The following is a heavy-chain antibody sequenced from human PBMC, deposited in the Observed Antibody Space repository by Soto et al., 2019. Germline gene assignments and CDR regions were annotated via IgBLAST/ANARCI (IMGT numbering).Heavy chain of an antibody. J-gene: IGHJ4*02. CDR1: GFTFSDYY. D-gene: IGHD3-9*01. Sequence: GGSLRLSCAASGFTFSDYYMSWIRQSPGKGLEWVSSISRSGNSTYSADTVRGRFTISRDNSKNTLYLQMNSLRAEDTAVYYCAKDAKILDWLPTSYYFDFWGQGTLVTVSS. CDR2: ISRSGNST. CDR3: AKDAKILDWLPTSYYFDF. V-gene: IGHV3-23*01.